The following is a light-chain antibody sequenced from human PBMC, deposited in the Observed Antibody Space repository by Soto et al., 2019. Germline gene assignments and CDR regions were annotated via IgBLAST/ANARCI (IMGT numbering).Light chain of an antibody. Sequence: EIVLTQSPATLSLSPGERATLSCRASQSVSGYFAWYQQKPGQAPRLLIYDASNRATGIPARFSGSGSGTDFTLTISSLEPEDFAVYYCQHYSTWPLTFGGGTKVEIK. CDR2: DAS. CDR1: QSVSGY. V-gene: IGKV3-11*01. CDR3: QHYSTWPLT. J-gene: IGKJ4*01.